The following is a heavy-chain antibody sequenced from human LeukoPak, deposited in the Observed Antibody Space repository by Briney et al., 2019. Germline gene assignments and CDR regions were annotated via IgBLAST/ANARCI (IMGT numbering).Heavy chain of an antibody. Sequence: KPSETLSLTCTVSGNSFGDYYWSWIRQPAGKGLEWIGRIYTSGSTNYNPSLKSRVTISVDTSKNQFSLKLSSVTAADTAVYYCARGRLARAPYFDYWGQGTLVIVSS. J-gene: IGHJ4*02. CDR1: GNSFGDYY. D-gene: IGHD3-10*01. CDR3: ARGRLARAPYFDY. CDR2: IYTSGST. V-gene: IGHV4-4*07.